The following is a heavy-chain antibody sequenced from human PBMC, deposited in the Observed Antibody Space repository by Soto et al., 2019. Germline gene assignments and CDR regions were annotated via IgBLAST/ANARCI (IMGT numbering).Heavy chain of an antibody. V-gene: IGHV1-18*01. CDR3: AKNGRPPYYYYGMDV. CDR1: GYTFSRYG. J-gene: IGHJ6*02. D-gene: IGHD2-8*01. Sequence: QGQLVQSGPEAKKPGASVKVSCKASGYTFSRYGISWVRQAPGQGLEWMGWISGYNGDTKYAQKVQGRVTMTIATSTYTAYMELRSLTSDDTAIYYCAKNGRPPYYYYGMDVWGQGTTVTVSS. CDR2: ISGYNGDT.